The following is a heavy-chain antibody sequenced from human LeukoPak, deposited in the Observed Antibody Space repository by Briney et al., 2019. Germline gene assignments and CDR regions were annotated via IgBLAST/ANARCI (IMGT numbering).Heavy chain of an antibody. CDR1: GFTVSSNY. CDR2: IYSGGST. D-gene: IGHD2-15*01. V-gene: IGHV3-53*04. J-gene: IGHJ4*02. CDR3: ARGRDMTPLAAYYSFVN. Sequence: PGGSLRLSCAASGFTVSSNYMSWVRQAPGKGLEWVSVIYSGGSTYYADSVKGRFTISRHNSKDTLYLQMNSLRAEDTAVYYCARGRDMTPLAAYYSFVNWGQGTLVSVSS.